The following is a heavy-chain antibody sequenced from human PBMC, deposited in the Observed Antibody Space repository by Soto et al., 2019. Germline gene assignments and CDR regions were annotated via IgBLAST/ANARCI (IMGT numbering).Heavy chain of an antibody. J-gene: IGHJ4*02. D-gene: IGHD5-12*01. V-gene: IGHV5-10-1*01. CDR3: ARDGGDIVATMTHDY. Sequence: GESLKISCKASGFIFTSYWLSWVRQMPGKGLEWMGMLNPKDSFANYSPSFRGHVTISPDTSVTTAYLKWSSLRAEDTAMYYCARDGGDIVATMTHDYWGQGTLVTVSS. CDR1: GFIFTSYW. CDR2: LNPKDSFA.